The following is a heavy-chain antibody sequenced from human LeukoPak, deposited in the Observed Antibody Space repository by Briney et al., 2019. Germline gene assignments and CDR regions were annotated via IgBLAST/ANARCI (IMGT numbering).Heavy chain of an antibody. CDR3: ARDLRGQAFGSLTIDY. D-gene: IGHD3-10*01. Sequence: ASVKVSCKASGYTFTGYYMHWVRQAPGQGLEWMGLINPNSGGTNYAQKFQGRVTMTRDTSISTAYMELSSLRSDDTAVYYCARDLRGQAFGSLTIDYWGQGTLVTVSS. J-gene: IGHJ4*02. V-gene: IGHV1-2*02. CDR1: GYTFTGYY. CDR2: INPNSGGT.